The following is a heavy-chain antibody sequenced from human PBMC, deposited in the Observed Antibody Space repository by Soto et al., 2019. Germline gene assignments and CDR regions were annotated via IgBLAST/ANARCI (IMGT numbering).Heavy chain of an antibody. J-gene: IGHJ3*02. D-gene: IGHD2-8*01. V-gene: IGHV1-18*04. CDR3: ARNLYGRAFDI. Sequence: QAQLEQSGPEVKRPGASLKVSCKASAYTFTSYHISWVRQAPGQGLEWIGWVNAFDDDTNYSQKFQDRVTITAHRSTDTAYLDLRSLGSDDTAIYYCARNLYGRAFDICGQGTMVTVSS. CDR2: VNAFDDDT. CDR1: AYTFTSYH.